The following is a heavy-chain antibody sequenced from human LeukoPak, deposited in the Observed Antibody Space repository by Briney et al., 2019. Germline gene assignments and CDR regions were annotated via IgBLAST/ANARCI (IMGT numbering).Heavy chain of an antibody. D-gene: IGHD3-3*01. CDR2: IWYDGSNK. J-gene: IGHJ4*02. CDR1: GFTFSSYG. V-gene: IGHV3-33*01. CDR3: ARDGIFGVVRYYFDY. Sequence: GRSLILSCAASGFTFSSYGMRWVRQAPGKGLEWVAVIWYDGSNKYYADSVKGRFTISRDNSKNTLYLQMNSLRAEDTAVYYCARDGIFGVVRYYFDYWGQGTLVTVSS.